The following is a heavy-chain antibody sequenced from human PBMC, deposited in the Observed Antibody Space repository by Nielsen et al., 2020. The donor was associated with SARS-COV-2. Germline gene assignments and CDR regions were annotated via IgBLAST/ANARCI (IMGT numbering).Heavy chain of an antibody. Sequence: GEFLKISCAASGFTFSSYWMHWVRQAPGKGLVWVSRINSDGSSTSYADSVKGRFTISRDNAKNTLYLQMNSLRAEDTAVYYCARGKNYDFWSGYPYWGQGTLVTVSS. CDR2: INSDGSST. D-gene: IGHD3-3*01. V-gene: IGHV3-74*01. CDR3: ARGKNYDFWSGYPY. CDR1: GFTFSSYW. J-gene: IGHJ4*02.